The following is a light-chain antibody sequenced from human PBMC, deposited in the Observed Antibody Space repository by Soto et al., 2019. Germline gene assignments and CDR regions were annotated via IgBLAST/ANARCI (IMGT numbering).Light chain of an antibody. CDR3: QQYNTFPLT. Sequence: DIQMTQSPSTLSASVGDRVTITCRASQSISTWLAWYQQKPGKAPKLLIYNASSLEGGVPSRFSGSGSGAEFTLTISSLQPDDFATYYCQQYNTFPLTFGGGTTVDIK. J-gene: IGKJ4*01. CDR1: QSISTW. V-gene: IGKV1-5*03. CDR2: NAS.